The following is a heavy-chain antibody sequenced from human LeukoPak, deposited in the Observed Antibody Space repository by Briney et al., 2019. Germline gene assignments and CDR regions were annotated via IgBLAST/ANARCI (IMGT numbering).Heavy chain of an antibody. J-gene: IGHJ4*02. CDR1: GYSFTSYW. V-gene: IGHV5-51*01. CDR2: IYAGDSDI. Sequence: GESLKISCKGSGYSFTSYWIGWVRQMPGKGLEWMGIIYAGDSDIRYSPSFQGQVTISADKSINTAYLQWSSLKAADTAMYYCARSTDNYYDSSGFYDYWGQGTLVTVSS. D-gene: IGHD3-22*01. CDR3: ARSTDNYYDSSGFYDY.